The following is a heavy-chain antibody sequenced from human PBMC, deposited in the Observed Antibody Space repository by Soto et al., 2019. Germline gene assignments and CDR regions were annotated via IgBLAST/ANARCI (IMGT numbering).Heavy chain of an antibody. Sequence: QVQLVESGGGVVQPGRSLRLSCAASGFTFSSYGMHWVRQAPGKGLEWVAVISYDGSNKYYADSVKGRFTISRDNSKNTLYLQMNSLIAEDTAVYYCANFLGEWEAFDIWGQGTMVTVSS. CDR3: ANFLGEWEAFDI. D-gene: IGHD1-26*01. CDR1: GFTFSSYG. V-gene: IGHV3-30*18. CDR2: ISYDGSNK. J-gene: IGHJ3*02.